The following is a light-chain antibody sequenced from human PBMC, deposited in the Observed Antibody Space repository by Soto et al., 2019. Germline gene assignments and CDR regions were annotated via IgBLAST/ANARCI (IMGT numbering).Light chain of an antibody. CDR1: QSVSNN. CDR3: QQYNKWLWT. V-gene: IGKV3-15*01. J-gene: IGKJ1*01. CDR2: GAS. Sequence: EIVMTQAPATLSVSPGERATLSCRASQSVSNNLAWYQQKPGQTPRLLIYGASTRATGTPARFSGSGSGTEFILTISSLQSEDFATYYCQQYNKWLWTFGQGTKVEI.